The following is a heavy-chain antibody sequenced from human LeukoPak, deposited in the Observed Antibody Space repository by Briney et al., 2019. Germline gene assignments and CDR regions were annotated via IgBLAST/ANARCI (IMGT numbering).Heavy chain of an antibody. Sequence: GGSLRLSCAASGFTFSSSAMSWVRQAPGKGLEWVSAISNNGGYTYFADSVQGRFTISRDNSKSTLCLQMDSLRAEDTAVYYCAKQLGYCSDGSCYFPYWGQGTLVTVSS. D-gene: IGHD2-15*01. CDR3: AKQLGYCSDGSCYFPY. J-gene: IGHJ4*02. CDR1: GFTFSSSA. CDR2: ISNNGGYT. V-gene: IGHV3-23*01.